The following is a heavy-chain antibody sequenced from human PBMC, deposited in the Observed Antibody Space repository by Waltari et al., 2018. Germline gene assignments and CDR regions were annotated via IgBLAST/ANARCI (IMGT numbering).Heavy chain of an antibody. CDR2: INPNSGGT. CDR3: ARDGESSSSFLYYYYYYYMDV. V-gene: IGHV1-2*02. J-gene: IGHJ6*03. D-gene: IGHD6-6*01. CDR1: GYTFTGYY. Sequence: QVQLVQSGAEVKKPGASVKVSCKASGYTFTGYYMHWVRQAPGQGLEWMGWINPNSGGTNYAQKFQGRVTMTRDTSISTAYMELGRLRSDDTAVYYCARDGESSSSFLYYYYYYYMDVWGKGTTVTISS.